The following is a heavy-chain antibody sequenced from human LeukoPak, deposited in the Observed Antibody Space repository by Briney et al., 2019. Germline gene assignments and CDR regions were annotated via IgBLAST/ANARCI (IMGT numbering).Heavy chain of an antibody. CDR1: GFTFSSYE. D-gene: IGHD3-10*01. CDR3: AKAQSFGFDY. CDR2: IRFDGSQK. Sequence: PGGSLRLSCAASGFTFSSYEMNWVRQAPGKGLEWVAFIRFDGSQKYYADSVKGRVTISRDNSKNTLYLQMNSLRAEDMAIYYCAKAQSFGFDYWGQGTLVTVSS. V-gene: IGHV3-30*02. J-gene: IGHJ4*02.